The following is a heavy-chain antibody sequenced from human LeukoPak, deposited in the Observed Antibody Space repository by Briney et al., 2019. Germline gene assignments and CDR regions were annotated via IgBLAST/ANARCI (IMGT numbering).Heavy chain of an antibody. D-gene: IGHD3-10*01. CDR1: GFTIRNQW. CDR3: ARDKVSGPTLLDY. Sequence: GGSLRLSCEVSGFTIRNQWMSWVRQAPGKGLEWVANIKEDGREKYYVDSVKGRFTISRDNGKNSLYLQMNSLRVDDTAVYYCARDKVSGPTLLDYWGQGTLVTVSS. CDR2: IKEDGREK. V-gene: IGHV3-7*01. J-gene: IGHJ4*02.